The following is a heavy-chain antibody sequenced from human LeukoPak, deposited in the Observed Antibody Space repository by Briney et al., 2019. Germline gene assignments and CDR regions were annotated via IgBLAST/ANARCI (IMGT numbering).Heavy chain of an antibody. J-gene: IGHJ4*02. CDR3: ARDEIAAAGPSFGY. CDR2: IYYSGST. V-gene: IGHV4-59*12. Sequence: SETLSLTCTVSGGSISSYYWSWIRQPPGKGLEWIGYIYYSGSTNYNPSLKSRVTISVDTSKNQFSLKLSSVTAADTAVYYCARDEIAAAGPSFGYWGQGTLVTVSS. CDR1: GGSISSYY. D-gene: IGHD6-13*01.